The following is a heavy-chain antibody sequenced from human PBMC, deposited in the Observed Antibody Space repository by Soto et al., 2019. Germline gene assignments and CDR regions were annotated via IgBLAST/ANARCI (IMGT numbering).Heavy chain of an antibody. Sequence: ASVEVSCKESGYSFTDYHIHWVRQAHGQGLEWLGRISPKSGGTSTAQKFQGWVTMTRDRSISTVYMKLTRLRSDDTAVYFCARGHSTDCSNGVCSFFYNHEMDVWGQGTTVTVSS. CDR1: GYSFTDYH. J-gene: IGHJ6*02. V-gene: IGHV1-2*04. CDR2: ISPKSGGT. D-gene: IGHD2-8*01. CDR3: ARGHSTDCSNGVCSFFYNHEMDV.